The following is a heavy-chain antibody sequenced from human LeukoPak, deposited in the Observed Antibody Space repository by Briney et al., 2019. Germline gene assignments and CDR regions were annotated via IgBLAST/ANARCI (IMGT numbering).Heavy chain of an antibody. V-gene: IGHV3-21*01. D-gene: IGHD2-2*01. Sequence: TGGSLRLSCAASGVTFSSYSMNWVRQAPGKGLEWVSSISSSSSYIYYADSVKGRFTISRDNAKNSLYLQMNSLRAEDTAVYYCARGYCSSTSCYWDYWGQGTLVTVSS. CDR2: ISSSSSYI. CDR1: GVTFSSYS. CDR3: ARGYCSSTSCYWDY. J-gene: IGHJ4*02.